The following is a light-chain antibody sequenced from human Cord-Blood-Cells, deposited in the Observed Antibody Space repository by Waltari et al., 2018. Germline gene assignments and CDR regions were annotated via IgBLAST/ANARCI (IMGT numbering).Light chain of an antibody. CDR3: CSYAGSSTYV. V-gene: IGLV2-23*01. CDR1: SSDVASYNL. Sequence: QSALTQPASVSGSPGQSLTISCTGTSSDVASYNLVSWYPHHPGKAPKLMIYEGSKRPSGVSNRFSGSKSGNTASLTISGLQAEDEADYYCCSYAGSSTYVFGTGTKVTVL. J-gene: IGLJ1*01. CDR2: EGS.